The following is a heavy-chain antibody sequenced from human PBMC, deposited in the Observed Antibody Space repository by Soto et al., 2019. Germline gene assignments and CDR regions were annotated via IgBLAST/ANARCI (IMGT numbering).Heavy chain of an antibody. J-gene: IGHJ6*02. CDR2: IIPIFGTA. CDR3: AVGFKLDYYSLDV. CDR1: GVAFSKFI. Sequence: QAQLEQSGGEVKKPGSSVKVSCKASGVAFSKFIVTWVRQAPGLGLEWVGGIIPIFGTANYAQKFQGRVTITADESTSTSYMQLSSLRSEDTAVYFCAVGFKLDYYSLDVWGQGTTVTVSS. V-gene: IGHV1-69*01. D-gene: IGHD3-10*01.